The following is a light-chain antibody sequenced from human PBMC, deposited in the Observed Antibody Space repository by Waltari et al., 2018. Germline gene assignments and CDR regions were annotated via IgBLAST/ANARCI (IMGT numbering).Light chain of an antibody. J-gene: IGLJ3*02. CDR2: EVS. CDR1: SSDDGTYNL. CDR3: CSYVGSSTWV. V-gene: IGLV2-23*02. Sequence: QSALTQPASVSGSPGQSITIPCPGTSSDDGTYNLVPWYQHHPDKAPKLMIYEVSPRPSGISNRFTGSKSGNTASLTISGLQAEDEADYYCCSYVGSSTWVFGGGTKLTVL.